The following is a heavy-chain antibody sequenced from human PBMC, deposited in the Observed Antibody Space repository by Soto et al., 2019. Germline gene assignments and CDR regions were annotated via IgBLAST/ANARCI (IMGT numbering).Heavy chain of an antibody. V-gene: IGHV1-69*01. CDR3: ARDRYCSGGSCYSSLDY. CDR1: GGTFSSYA. J-gene: IGHJ4*02. CDR2: IIPIFGTA. Sequence: QVQLVQSGAEVKKPGSSVKVSCKASGGTFSSYAISWVRQAPGQGLEWMGGIIPIFGTANYAQKFQGRVTITAVESTSTAYMELSSLRSEDTAVYYCARDRYCSGGSCYSSLDYWGQGTLVTVSS. D-gene: IGHD2-15*01.